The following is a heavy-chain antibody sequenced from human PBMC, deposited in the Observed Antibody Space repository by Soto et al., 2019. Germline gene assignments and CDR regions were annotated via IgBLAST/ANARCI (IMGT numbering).Heavy chain of an antibody. Sequence: SETLSLTCAVSGGSISSSNWWSWVRQPPGKGLEWIGEIYHSGSTNYNPSLKSRVNISVDKSKNQFSLKLGSVTAADTAVYYCARVGDYYYYGMDVWGQGATVTVSS. J-gene: IGHJ6*02. CDR1: GGSISSSNW. V-gene: IGHV4-4*02. CDR3: ARVGDYYYYGMDV. CDR2: IYHSGST.